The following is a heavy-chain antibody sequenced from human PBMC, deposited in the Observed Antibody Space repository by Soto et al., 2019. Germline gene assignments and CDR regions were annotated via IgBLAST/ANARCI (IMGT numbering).Heavy chain of an antibody. Sequence: QVQLVQSGPEVKKPGASVKVSCKASGYTFINYAITWVRQAPGQGLEWMGWINTYNGNTNYAENLQGRATMTTDTSTNTAYMEVXSXXXXDXAXXXXAKSPQGEMATDWGQGTLVTVSS. D-gene: IGHD5-12*01. J-gene: IGHJ4*02. V-gene: IGHV1-18*01. CDR3: AKSPQGEMATD. CDR2: INTYNGNT. CDR1: GYTFINYA.